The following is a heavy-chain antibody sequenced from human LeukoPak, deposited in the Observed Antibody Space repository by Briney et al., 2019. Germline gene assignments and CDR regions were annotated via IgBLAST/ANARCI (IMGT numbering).Heavy chain of an antibody. D-gene: IGHD3-22*01. CDR3: ARGPVVVVDRGAFDI. J-gene: IGHJ3*02. V-gene: IGHV3-30-3*01. CDR2: ISYDGSNK. Sequence: PGGSLRLSCAASGFTFSSYAMHWVRQAPGKGLEWVAVISYDGSNKYYADSVKGRFTISRDNSKNTLYLQMNSLRAEDTAVYYCARGPVVVVDRGAFDIWGQGTMVTVSS. CDR1: GFTFSSYA.